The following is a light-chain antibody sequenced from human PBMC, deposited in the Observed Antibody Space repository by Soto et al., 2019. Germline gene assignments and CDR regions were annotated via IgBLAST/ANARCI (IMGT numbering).Light chain of an antibody. CDR2: GAS. CDR3: QQYNDCPPIT. V-gene: IGKV3-15*01. Sequence: EVVMTQSPATLSLSPGERATLSGSASQSVSSDLAWYQQKPGQAPRLLIYGASTRATDIPARFSGGGSGTEFTLTISNLQTEDFGIYYCQQYNDCPPITFGPGTKVDIK. CDR1: QSVSSD. J-gene: IGKJ3*01.